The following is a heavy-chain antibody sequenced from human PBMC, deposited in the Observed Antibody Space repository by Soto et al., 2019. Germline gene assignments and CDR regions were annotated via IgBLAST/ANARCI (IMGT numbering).Heavy chain of an antibody. V-gene: IGHV1-18*01. J-gene: IGHJ6*01. D-gene: IGHD6-19*01. Sequence: QVQLEQSGAEVKKPGDSMKVSCKASGYTFTTYGISWVRQAPGQGLEWMGWINGYNGNTDYPQKLQGRVTMTTDTSTSTAYMALRILRSDDTAVYYCAREGSAPYYYYCMDVW. CDR3: AREGSAPYYYYCMDV. CDR2: INGYNGNT. CDR1: GYTFTTYG.